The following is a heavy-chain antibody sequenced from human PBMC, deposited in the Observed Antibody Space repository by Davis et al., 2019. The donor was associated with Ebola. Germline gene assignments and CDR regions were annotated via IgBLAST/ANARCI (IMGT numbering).Heavy chain of an antibody. CDR1: GFTFSSYA. V-gene: IGHV3-30-3*02. J-gene: IGHJ4*02. Sequence: GGSLRLSCAASGFTFSSYAMHWVRQAPGKGLEWVAVISYDGSNKYYADSMKGRFTISRDNSKDTLYLQMNSLRAEDTAVYYCAKLSGSDIYWGQGTLVTVSS. D-gene: IGHD1-26*01. CDR3: AKLSGSDIY. CDR2: ISYDGSNK.